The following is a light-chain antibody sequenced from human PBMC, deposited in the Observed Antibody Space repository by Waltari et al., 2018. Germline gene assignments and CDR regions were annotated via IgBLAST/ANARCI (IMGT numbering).Light chain of an antibody. CDR3: QQYGSSPYS. CDR2: GAS. Sequence: EIVLTQSPGTLSLSEGERATLSCTSSQTLNNNYLAWYQQKHGQSPRLLIFGASKRATGIPDRFIGSGSGTDFTLTISRLETEDFAMYYCQQYGSSPYSFGQGARVEIK. CDR1: QTLNNNY. V-gene: IGKV3-20*01. J-gene: IGKJ2*01.